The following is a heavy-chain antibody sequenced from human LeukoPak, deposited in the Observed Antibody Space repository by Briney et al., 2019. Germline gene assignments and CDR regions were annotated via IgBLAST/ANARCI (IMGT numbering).Heavy chain of an antibody. V-gene: IGHV4-59*01. J-gene: IGHJ4*02. CDR1: GGSISSYY. CDR3: ARENRVGGGPFDY. D-gene: IGHD1-26*01. Sequence: PSETLSLTCTVSGGSISSYYWSWIRQPPGKGLEWIGYIYYSGSTNYNPSLKSRVTISVDTSKNQFSLKLSSVTAADTAVYYCARENRVGGGPFDYWGQGTLVTVSS. CDR2: IYYSGST.